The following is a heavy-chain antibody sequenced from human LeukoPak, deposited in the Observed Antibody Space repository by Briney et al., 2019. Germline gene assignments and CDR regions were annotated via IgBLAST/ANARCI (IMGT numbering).Heavy chain of an antibody. Sequence: XAVXXYSXSXGYYWGWIRQPPGKGLEWIGSIYHSGSTYYNPSLKSRVTISVDTSKNQFSLKLSSVTAADTAVYYCARQLGYSSGWYGYYFDYWGQGTLVTVSS. CDR1: XYSXSXGYY. J-gene: IGHJ4*02. CDR3: ARQLGYSSGWYGYYFDY. CDR2: IYHSGST. D-gene: IGHD6-19*01. V-gene: IGHV4-38-2*01.